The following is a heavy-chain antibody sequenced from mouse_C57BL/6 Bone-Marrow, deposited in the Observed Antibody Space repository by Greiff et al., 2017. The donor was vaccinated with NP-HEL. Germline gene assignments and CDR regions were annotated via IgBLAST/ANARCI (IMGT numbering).Heavy chain of an antibody. D-gene: IGHD2-5*01. CDR1: GFTFSDYY. CDR2: ISNGGGST. Sequence: EVKLVESGGGLVQPGGSLKLSCAASGFTFSDYYMYWVRQTPEKRLEWVAYISNGGGSTYYPETVKGRFTISRDNAKNTLYLQMSRLKSEDTAMYYCARLGYSNFYAMDYWGQGTSVTVSS. V-gene: IGHV5-12*01. CDR3: ARLGYSNFYAMDY. J-gene: IGHJ4*01.